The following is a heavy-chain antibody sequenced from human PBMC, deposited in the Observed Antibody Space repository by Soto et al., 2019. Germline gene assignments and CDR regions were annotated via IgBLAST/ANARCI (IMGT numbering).Heavy chain of an antibody. D-gene: IGHD2-8*01. CDR2: INPKSGGT. CDR1: GYSFTDYH. Sequence: ASVKVSCKASGYSFTDYHIHWVRQAPGQGLEWLGRINPKSGGTSTAQKFQGWVTMTTNTSISTASMELTRLTSDDTAIYYCARGDSTDCSNGVCSFFYNHDMDVWGQGTTVTVSS. CDR3: ARGDSTDCSNGVCSFFYNHDMDV. V-gene: IGHV1-2*04. J-gene: IGHJ6*02.